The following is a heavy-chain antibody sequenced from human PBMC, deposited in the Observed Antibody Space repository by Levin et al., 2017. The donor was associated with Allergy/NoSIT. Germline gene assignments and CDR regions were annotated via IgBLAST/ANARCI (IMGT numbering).Heavy chain of an antibody. CDR3: AAVGATNPSYYYYGMDV. CDR1: GYTLTELS. Sequence: ASVKVSCKVSGYTLTELSMHWVRQAPGKGLEWMGGFDPEDGETIYAQKFQGRVTMTEDTSTDTAYMELSSLRSEDTAVYYCAAVGATNPSYYYYGMDVWGQGTTVTVSS. CDR2: FDPEDGET. D-gene: IGHD1-26*01. J-gene: IGHJ6*02. V-gene: IGHV1-24*01.